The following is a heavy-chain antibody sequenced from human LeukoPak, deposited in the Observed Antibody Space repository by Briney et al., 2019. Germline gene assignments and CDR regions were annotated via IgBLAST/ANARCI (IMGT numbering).Heavy chain of an antibody. Sequence: GGSLRLSCAASGFTFSSYAMHWVRQAPGKGLEWVAVISYDGSNKYYADSVKGRFTISRDNSKNTLYLQMNSLRAEDTAVYYCARHLEQQLTYFDYWGQGTLVTVSS. V-gene: IGHV3-30*01. D-gene: IGHD6-13*01. CDR2: ISYDGSNK. CDR1: GFTFSSYA. J-gene: IGHJ4*02. CDR3: ARHLEQQLTYFDY.